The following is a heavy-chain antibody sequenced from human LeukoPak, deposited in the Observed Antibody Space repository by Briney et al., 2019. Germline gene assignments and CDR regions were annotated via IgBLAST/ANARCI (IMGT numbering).Heavy chain of an antibody. V-gene: IGHV4-34*01. D-gene: IGHD3-22*01. CDR1: GGSFSGYY. CDR3: ARYDSSGYYRY. Sequence: PSETLSLTRAVYGGSFSGYYWSWIRQPPGKGLEWIGEINHSGSTNYNPSLKSRVTISVDTSKNQFSLKLSSVTAADTAVYYCARYDSSGYYRYWGQGTLVTVSS. CDR2: INHSGST. J-gene: IGHJ4*02.